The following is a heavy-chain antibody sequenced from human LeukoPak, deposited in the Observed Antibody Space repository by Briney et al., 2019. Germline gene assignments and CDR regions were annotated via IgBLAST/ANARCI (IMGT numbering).Heavy chain of an antibody. Sequence: SETLSLTCTVSGGSISSSSYYWGWIRQPPGKGLEWIGYIYYDGSTNYNPSLRGRVTISVDTPKNQFSLKLSSVTAAETAVYYCAREGRYRYGYNEYHLYMDIWGKGTTVTVSS. V-gene: IGHV4-61*05. CDR3: AREGRYRYGYNEYHLYMDI. J-gene: IGHJ6*03. CDR2: IYYDGST. D-gene: IGHD5-18*01. CDR1: GGSISSSSYY.